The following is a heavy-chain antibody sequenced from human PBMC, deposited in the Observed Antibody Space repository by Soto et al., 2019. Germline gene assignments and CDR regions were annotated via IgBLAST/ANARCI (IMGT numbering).Heavy chain of an antibody. D-gene: IGHD6-6*01. CDR3: ARRASSGRDPFDFDL. Sequence: QVQLQESGPGLVKPSQTLSLTCTVSGGSISGVGYYWSWIRQYPGKGLEWIGNIHVSGSTYYNPSLQRRLTNSVDTSENQFSLELSSVTAADTAVYFCARRASSGRDPFDFDLWGQGILVAVSS. J-gene: IGHJ4*02. CDR1: GGSISGVGYY. V-gene: IGHV4-31*03. CDR2: IHVSGST.